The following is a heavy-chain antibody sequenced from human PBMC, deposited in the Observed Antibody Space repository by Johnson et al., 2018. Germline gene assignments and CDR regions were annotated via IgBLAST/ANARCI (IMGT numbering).Heavy chain of an antibody. V-gene: IGHV3-21*01. CDR1: GFTFSNCT. J-gene: IGHJ3*02. CDR3: AREHYDTGAFDI. D-gene: IGHD3-22*01. Sequence: VQLQESGGGVVQPGRSLRLSCAASGFTFSNCTMNWVRQAPGKGLEWVSSISSRNTYIYYADSVRGRFTISRDNAKNSLNLQMNSLRAEDTAMYYCAREHYDTGAFDIWGQGTMVTVSS. CDR2: ISSRNTYI.